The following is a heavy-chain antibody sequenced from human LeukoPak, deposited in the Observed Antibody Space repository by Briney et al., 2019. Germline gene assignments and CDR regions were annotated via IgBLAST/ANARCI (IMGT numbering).Heavy chain of an antibody. D-gene: IGHD3-22*01. Sequence: GASVKVSCKASGGTFSSYAISWVRQAPGQGLEWMGGIIPIFGTANYAQKFQGRVTITADESTSTAYMELSSLKASDTAMYYCARHSYDSSGPDYWGQGTLVTVSS. CDR2: IIPIFGTA. J-gene: IGHJ4*02. CDR3: ARHSYDSSGPDY. V-gene: IGHV1-69*13. CDR1: GGTFSSYA.